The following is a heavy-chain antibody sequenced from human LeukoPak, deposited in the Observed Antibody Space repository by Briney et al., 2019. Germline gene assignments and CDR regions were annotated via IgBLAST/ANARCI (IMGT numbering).Heavy chain of an antibody. V-gene: IGHV4-39*01. D-gene: IGHD6-25*01. CDR1: GGSISSSSYY. CDR3: ARQPSSGTDAFDI. CDR2: IYYSAST. J-gene: IGHJ3*02. Sequence: KSSETLSLTCTVSGGSISSSSYYWGWIRQPPGKGLEWIGSIYYSASTYYNPSLKSRVTISVDTSKNQFSLKLSSVTAADTAVYYCARQPSSGTDAFDIWGQGTMVTVSS.